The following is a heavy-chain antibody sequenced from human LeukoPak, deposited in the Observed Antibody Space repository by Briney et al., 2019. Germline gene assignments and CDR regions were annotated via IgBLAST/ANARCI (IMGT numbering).Heavy chain of an antibody. CDR2: ISSSGSTT. D-gene: IGHD5/OR15-5a*01. V-gene: IGHV3-11*01. CDR3: ARDKGLRYYYYYGMDV. CDR1: GFTFSDYY. J-gene: IGHJ6*02. Sequence: GGSLRLSCAASGFTFSDYYMSWIRQAPGKGLEWVSYISSSGSTTYYADSVKGRFTISRDNAKNSLYLQMNSLRAEDTAVYYCARDKGLRYYYYYGMDVWGQGTTVTVSS.